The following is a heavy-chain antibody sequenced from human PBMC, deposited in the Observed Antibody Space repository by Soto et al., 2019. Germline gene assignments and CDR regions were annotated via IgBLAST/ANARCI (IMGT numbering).Heavy chain of an antibody. V-gene: IGHV3-23*01. CDR1: GFTFSSYA. J-gene: IGHJ4*02. D-gene: IGHD6-19*01. Sequence: EVQLLESGGCLVQPGGSLRLSCAASGFTFSSYAMSWVRQAPRKGLEWVSAISGSGGSTYYADSVKGRFTISRDNSKNTLYLQMNSLRAEDTAVYYCAKGIAVAGPFDYWGQGTLVTVSS. CDR2: ISGSGGST. CDR3: AKGIAVAGPFDY.